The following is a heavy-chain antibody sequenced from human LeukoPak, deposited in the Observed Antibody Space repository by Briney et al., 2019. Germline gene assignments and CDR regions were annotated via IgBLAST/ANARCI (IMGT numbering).Heavy chain of an antibody. CDR3: ARALVVTAIRYYYGMDV. Sequence: SETLSLTCAVYGGSFSGYYWSWIRQPPGKGLEWIGEINHSGSTNYNPSLKSRVTISVDTSKNQFSLKLSSVTAADTAVYYCARALVVTAIRYYYGMDVWGQGTTVTVSS. CDR1: GGSFSGYY. CDR2: INHSGST. V-gene: IGHV4-34*01. J-gene: IGHJ6*02. D-gene: IGHD2-21*02.